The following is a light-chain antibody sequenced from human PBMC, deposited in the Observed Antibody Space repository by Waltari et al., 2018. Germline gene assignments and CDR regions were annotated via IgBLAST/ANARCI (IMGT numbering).Light chain of an antibody. V-gene: IGKV1-5*03. CDR1: QSVRTW. CDR2: DIS. J-gene: IGKJ4*01. Sequence: DIQMTQSTSTLSASVGDRVIITCRTSQSVRTWLAWYQQKPGKAPKLMVYDISTLRSGVPSRFSGSGSGTEFTLTISSLQPDDFATYYCQQYSSNPLTFGGGTKVDVK. CDR3: QQYSSNPLT.